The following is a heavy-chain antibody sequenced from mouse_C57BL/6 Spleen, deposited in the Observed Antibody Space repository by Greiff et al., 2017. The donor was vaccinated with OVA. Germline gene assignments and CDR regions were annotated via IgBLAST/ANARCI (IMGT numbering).Heavy chain of an antibody. CDR3: ARGGLEMVLFDC. Sequence: QVQLQQPGAELVKPGASVKMSCKASGYTFTSYWITWVKQRPGQGLEWIGDIYPGSGSTNYNEKFKSKATLTVDTSSSTAYMQLSSLTSEDSAVYYCARGGLEMVLFDCWGQGTTLTVSS. D-gene: IGHD2-2*01. J-gene: IGHJ2*01. V-gene: IGHV1-55*01. CDR1: GYTFTSYW. CDR2: IYPGSGST.